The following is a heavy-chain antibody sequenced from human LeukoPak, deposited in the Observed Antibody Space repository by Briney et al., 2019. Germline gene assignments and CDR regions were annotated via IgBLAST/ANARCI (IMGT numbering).Heavy chain of an antibody. D-gene: IGHD2-15*01. CDR3: ARYLGGYCSGGSCYSDWFDP. CDR1: GYTFTSYG. V-gene: IGHV1-18*01. Sequence: GASVKVSCKASGYTFTSYGISWVRQGPGQGLEWMGWISAYNGNTNYAQRLQGRVTMTTDTSTSTAYMELRSLRSDDTAVYYCARYLGGYCSGGSCYSDWFDPWGQGTLVTVSS. J-gene: IGHJ5*02. CDR2: ISAYNGNT.